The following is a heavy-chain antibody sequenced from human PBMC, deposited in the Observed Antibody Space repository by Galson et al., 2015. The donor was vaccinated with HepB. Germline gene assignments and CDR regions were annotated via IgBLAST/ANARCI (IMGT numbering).Heavy chain of an antibody. J-gene: IGHJ3*02. Sequence: SLRLSCAASGFTFSNAWMSWVRQAPGKGLEWVGRVKSKTDGGTTDYAAPVEGRFTISRDDSKNTLYLQMNSLKTEDTAVYYCTTDRGGFHMYYDYVWGSYLPRNAFDIWGQGTMVTVSS. D-gene: IGHD3-16*01. CDR1: GFTFSNAW. CDR3: TTDRGGFHMYYDYVWGSYLPRNAFDI. V-gene: IGHV3-15*01. CDR2: VKSKTDGGTT.